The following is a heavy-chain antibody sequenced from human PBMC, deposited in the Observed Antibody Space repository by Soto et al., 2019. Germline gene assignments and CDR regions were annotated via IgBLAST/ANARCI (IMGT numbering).Heavy chain of an antibody. D-gene: IGHD1-1*01. CDR3: ATWHEREHAYDV. CDR1: GFTISGKKY. J-gene: IGHJ3*01. V-gene: IGHV3-53*01. CDR2: LYDIDGS. Sequence: DVQLVESGGGLIQPGESLRLSCAAFGFTISGKKYVAWVRQAPGKGLEWVSALYDIDGSFYADSVKGRFTTSSDSSKTTVYLQMNDQRPDDTAVYYCATWHEREHAYDVWGLGTTVTVSS.